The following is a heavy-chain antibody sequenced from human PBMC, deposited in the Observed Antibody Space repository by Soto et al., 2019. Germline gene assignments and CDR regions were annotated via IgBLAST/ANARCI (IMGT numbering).Heavy chain of an antibody. CDR1: GAALNSGNYY. V-gene: IGHV4-31*02. Sequence: GPGPGVSSETLSLTCSVSGAALNSGNYYWSWIRQVPGKGLEWIGHIYVTGAVDYNPSLRDRITISQDTSERQFSLNLRLVTAADTAVYYCARLRIATNNYKWFDPWGQGTLVTVSS. CDR2: IYVTGAV. J-gene: IGHJ5*02. D-gene: IGHD2-21*01. CDR3: ARLRIATNNYKWFDP.